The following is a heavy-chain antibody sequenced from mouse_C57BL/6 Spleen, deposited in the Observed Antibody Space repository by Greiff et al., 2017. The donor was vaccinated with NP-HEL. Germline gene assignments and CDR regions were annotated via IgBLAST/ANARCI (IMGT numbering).Heavy chain of an antibody. J-gene: IGHJ4*01. CDR2: IYPGDGDT. D-gene: IGHD3-2*02. CDR3: AISGGSGYATPSYAMDY. V-gene: IGHV1-82*01. CDR1: GYAFSSSW. Sequence: QVQLQQSGPELVKPGASVKISCKASGYAFSSSWMNWVKQRPGKGLEWIGRIYPGDGDTNYNGKIKGKATLTADKTSSTAYLQLSSLPSEDSAVYFCAISGGSGYATPSYAMDYWGQGTSVTVSS.